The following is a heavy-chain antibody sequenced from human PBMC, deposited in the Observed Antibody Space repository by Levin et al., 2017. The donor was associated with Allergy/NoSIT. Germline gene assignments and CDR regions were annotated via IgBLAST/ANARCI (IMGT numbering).Heavy chain of an antibody. D-gene: IGHD3-9*01. V-gene: IGHV3-33*01. CDR2: IWYDGSNK. CDR3: AREYDILTGDSSAFDS. J-gene: IGHJ3*02. CDR1: GFTFSSYG. Sequence: GGSLRLSCAASGFTFSSYGMHWVRQAPGKGLEWVAVIWYDGSNKYYADSVKGRFTISRDNSKNTLYLQMNSLRAEDTAVYYCAREYDILTGDSSAFDSWGQGTMVTVSS.